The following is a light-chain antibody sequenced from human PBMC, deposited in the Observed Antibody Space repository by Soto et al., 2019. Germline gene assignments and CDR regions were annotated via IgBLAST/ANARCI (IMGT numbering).Light chain of an antibody. CDR1: TSNIGSHY. V-gene: IGLV1-51*01. J-gene: IGLJ2*01. CDR3: ATWDSSLNVVL. Sequence: QSVLTQPPSVSAAPGEKVTISCSGSTSNIGSHYVSWYQQFPRTAPKLLIYDDDRRPSGMPDRFSGSKSGTSATLGITGLQTGDEAAYYCATWDSSLNVVLFGGGTKLTVL. CDR2: DDD.